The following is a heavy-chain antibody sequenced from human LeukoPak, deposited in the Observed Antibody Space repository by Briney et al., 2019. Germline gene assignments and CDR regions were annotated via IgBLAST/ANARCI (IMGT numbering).Heavy chain of an antibody. CDR2: INHSGTT. CDR1: GGSFSGYY. V-gene: IGHV4-34*01. CDR3: ARADVVAYHLYYFHMDV. D-gene: IGHD3-22*01. Sequence: PSETLSLTCAVSGGSFSGYYWSWIRQPPGKGLEWIGEINHSGTTNYNPSLKSRVTISTDTSKNQFSLKLTSVTAADTAMYYCARADVVAYHLYYFHMDVWGNGTTVTVSS. J-gene: IGHJ6*03.